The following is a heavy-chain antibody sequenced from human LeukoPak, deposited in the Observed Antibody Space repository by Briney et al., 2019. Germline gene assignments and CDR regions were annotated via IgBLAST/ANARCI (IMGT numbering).Heavy chain of an antibody. CDR2: INPNSGGT. CDR3: ARGELRLGELSLYFHFDY. D-gene: IGHD3-16*02. V-gene: IGHV1-2*02. CDR1: GYTFTGYY. J-gene: IGHJ4*02. Sequence: GASVKVSCKASGYTFTGYYMHWVRQAPGQGLEWMGWINPNSGGTNCAQKFQGRVTMTRDTSISTAYMELSRLRSDDTAVYYCARGELRLGELSLYFHFDYWGQGTLVTVSS.